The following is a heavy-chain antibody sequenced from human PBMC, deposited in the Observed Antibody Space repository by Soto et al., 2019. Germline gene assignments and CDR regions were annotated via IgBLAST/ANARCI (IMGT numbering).Heavy chain of an antibody. CDR3: AREVQVHTPAFVY. J-gene: IGHJ4*02. CDR1: GGTFNTYA. D-gene: IGHD3-10*01. V-gene: IGHV1-69*19. Sequence: QVQLVQSGAEMKKPGSSVKVSCQSFGGTFNTYAMNWVRQAPGQGPEWMGDISPMFGAANYAPKFQGRVTLAADEATGTSYMQLRSLTSEDTALYFCAREVQVHTPAFVYWGQGTLVTVSS. CDR2: ISPMFGAA.